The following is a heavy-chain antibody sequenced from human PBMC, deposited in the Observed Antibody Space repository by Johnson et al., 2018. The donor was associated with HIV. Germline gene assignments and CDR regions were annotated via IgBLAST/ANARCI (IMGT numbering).Heavy chain of an antibody. CDR2: ISYNEDKK. J-gene: IGHJ3*01. D-gene: IGHD6-13*01. CDR3: ARDALQQLVPRGAFNL. V-gene: IGHV3-30*04. CDR1: GFTFRTFP. Sequence: QVQLVESGGGVVQPGKSLRLSCAASGFTFRTFPMHWVRQAPGKGLEWMAFISYNEDKKYYADSVKGRFIISRDNSKNTVYLQMNSLRAEDTAVYYCARDALQQLVPRGAFNLWGQGTMVTVSS.